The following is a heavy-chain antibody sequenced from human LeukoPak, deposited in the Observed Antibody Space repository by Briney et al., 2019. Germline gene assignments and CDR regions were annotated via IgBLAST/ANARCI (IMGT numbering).Heavy chain of an antibody. CDR3: ARSDYCRCGSCQLDY. CDR1: GCTFSRYS. Sequence: PGGSLRLSCAASGCTFSRYSMNWVRQAPGKGLEWVSSIGSDSTYIYYTDSVKGRFTISRDNAKNSLYLQMNSLRAEDTAVYYCARSDYCRCGSCQLDYWGQGTLVTVSS. J-gene: IGHJ4*02. D-gene: IGHD2-15*01. V-gene: IGHV3-21*01. CDR2: IGSDSTYI.